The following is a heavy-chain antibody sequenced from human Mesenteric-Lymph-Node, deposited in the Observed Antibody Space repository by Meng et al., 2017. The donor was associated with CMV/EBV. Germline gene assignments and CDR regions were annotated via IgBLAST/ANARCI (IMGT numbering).Heavy chain of an antibody. V-gene: IGHV3-43D*04. J-gene: IGHJ4*02. D-gene: IGHD3-10*01. Sequence: CAGSGFTFDDYAMHWVRQAPGKGLEWVSLISWDGGSTYYADSVKGRFTISRDNSKNSLYLQMNSLRAEDTALYYCAKDNTMVRGAIDYWGQGTLVTVSS. CDR1: GFTFDDYA. CDR3: AKDNTMVRGAIDY. CDR2: ISWDGGST.